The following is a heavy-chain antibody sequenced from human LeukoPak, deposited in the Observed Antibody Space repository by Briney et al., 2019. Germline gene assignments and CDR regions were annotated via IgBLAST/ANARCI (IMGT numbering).Heavy chain of an antibody. V-gene: IGHV3-23*01. J-gene: IGHJ3*02. D-gene: IGHD3-9*01. CDR1: GFTFSSYA. Sequence: PGGSLRLSCAASGFTFSSYAMSWVRQAPGKGLEWVSAISGSGGSTYYADSVKGRFTISRDNSKNALYLQMNSLRAEDTAVYYCVTDYDILTGRDAFDIWGQGTMVTVSS. CDR2: ISGSGGST. CDR3: VTDYDILTGRDAFDI.